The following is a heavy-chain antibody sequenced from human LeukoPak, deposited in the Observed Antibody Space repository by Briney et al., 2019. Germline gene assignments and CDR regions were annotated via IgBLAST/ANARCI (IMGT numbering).Heavy chain of an antibody. Sequence: PGGSLRLSCAASGFLISDYAMNWVRQAPGKGLEWVPGVSGSGSETHYVDSVKGRFTISRDTSKNTLYLQTNNLRAEDTAIYYCAKRVRDGYNSPIDYWGQGTLVIVSS. J-gene: IGHJ4*02. CDR3: AKRVRDGYNSPIDY. CDR2: VSGSGSET. CDR1: GFLISDYA. D-gene: IGHD5-24*01. V-gene: IGHV3-23*01.